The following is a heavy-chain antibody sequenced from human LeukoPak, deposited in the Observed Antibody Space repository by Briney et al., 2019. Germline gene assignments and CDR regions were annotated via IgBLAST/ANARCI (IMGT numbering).Heavy chain of an antibody. CDR3: AKGPHKKIGYFQD. V-gene: IGHV3-23*01. D-gene: IGHD3-16*01. Sequence: PGVSLRLSCAASGFTFSNCAMSWVRQAPGKGLEWVSSISISGGNTYYADSVKGRFTISRDNSKNTLYLQMNSLRAEDTAVYYCAKGPHKKIGYFQDWGQGTLVIVSS. J-gene: IGHJ1*01. CDR2: ISISGGNT. CDR1: GFTFSNCA.